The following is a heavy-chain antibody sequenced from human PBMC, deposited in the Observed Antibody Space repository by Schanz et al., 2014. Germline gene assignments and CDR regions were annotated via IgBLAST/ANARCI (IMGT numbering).Heavy chain of an antibody. J-gene: IGHJ6*02. D-gene: IGHD6-13*01. V-gene: IGHV1-18*01. Sequence: QVQLVQSGAEVKKPGASVKVSCKASGYTFTSYVISWVRQAPGQGLEWMGWISAYNGNTNYAQKLQGRVTMTTDTATSTAYRELRRLRSADTAVYYCARDNLVSSSWYTYYGMDVWGRGTTVTVSS. CDR2: ISAYNGNT. CDR3: ARDNLVSSSWYTYYGMDV. CDR1: GYTFTSYV.